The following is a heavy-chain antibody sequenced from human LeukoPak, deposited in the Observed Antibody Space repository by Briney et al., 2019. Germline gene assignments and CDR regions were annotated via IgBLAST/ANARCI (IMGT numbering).Heavy chain of an antibody. CDR3: ARDAIVVVPAGQFDY. CDR2: IIPIFGTA. D-gene: IGHD2-2*01. CDR1: GGTFSSYA. J-gene: IGHJ4*02. V-gene: IGHV1-69*13. Sequence: SVKVSCKASGGTFSSYAISWVRQAPGQGLEWMGGIIPIFGTANYAQKFQGRVTITADESTSTAYMELSSLRSEDTAVYYCARDAIVVVPAGQFDYWGQGTLVTVSS.